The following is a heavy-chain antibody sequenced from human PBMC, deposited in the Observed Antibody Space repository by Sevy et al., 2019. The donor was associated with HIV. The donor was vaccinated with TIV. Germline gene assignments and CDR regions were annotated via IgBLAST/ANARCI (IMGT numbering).Heavy chain of an antibody. V-gene: IGHV3-74*01. CDR1: GFTFSSYW. CDR2: INSDGSSK. Sequence: GGSLRLSCAASGFTFSSYWMHWVRQAPGKGLVWVSRINSDGSSKSYADSVKGRFTISRDNDKNTLYLQMNSLRAEDTAVYYCARGKLRWLVQGYNCFDPWGQGTLATVSS. D-gene: IGHD6-19*01. CDR3: ARGKLRWLVQGYNCFDP. J-gene: IGHJ5*02.